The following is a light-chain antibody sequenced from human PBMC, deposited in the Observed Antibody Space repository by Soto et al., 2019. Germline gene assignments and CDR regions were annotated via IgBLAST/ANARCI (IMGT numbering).Light chain of an antibody. J-gene: IGLJ2*01. Sequence: QSALTQPDSVSGSPGQSITISCTGTSSDIGTYNYVSWYQHHPGKVPKLMIYDVSNRPSGVSNRFSGSKSGNTASLTISGLQAEDEADYYCSSYSSSSTLLLFGGGTKLTVL. V-gene: IGLV2-14*01. CDR1: SSDIGTYNY. CDR2: DVS. CDR3: SSYSSSSTLLL.